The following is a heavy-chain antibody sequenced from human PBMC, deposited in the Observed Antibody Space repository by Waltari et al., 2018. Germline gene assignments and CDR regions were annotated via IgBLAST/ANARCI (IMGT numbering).Heavy chain of an antibody. D-gene: IGHD6-25*01. Sequence: EVQLVESGGGLIQPGGSLRLSCAASGFTAGSSHMSWVRQAQGKGLEWVSVLYTSDGTYYADSVRGRFTISRDNAKNTLYLQMNSLRAEDTALYYCAREQRTYYFDYWGQGTLVTVSS. CDR2: LYTSDGT. J-gene: IGHJ4*02. V-gene: IGHV3-53*01. CDR3: AREQRTYYFDY. CDR1: GFTAGSSH.